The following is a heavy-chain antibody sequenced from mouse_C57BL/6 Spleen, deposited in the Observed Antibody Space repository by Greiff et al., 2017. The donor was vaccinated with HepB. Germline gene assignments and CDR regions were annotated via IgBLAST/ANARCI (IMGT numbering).Heavy chain of an antibody. CDR1: GFNIKDDY. J-gene: IGHJ1*03. Sequence: EVMLVESGAELVRPGASVKLSCTASGFNIKDDYMHWVKQRPEQGLEWIGWIDPENGDTEYASKFQGKATITADTSSNTAYLQLSSLTSEDTAVYYCTPFYYYGSSRYFDVWGTGTTVTVSS. CDR3: TPFYYYGSSRYFDV. CDR2: IDPENGDT. D-gene: IGHD1-1*01. V-gene: IGHV14-4*01.